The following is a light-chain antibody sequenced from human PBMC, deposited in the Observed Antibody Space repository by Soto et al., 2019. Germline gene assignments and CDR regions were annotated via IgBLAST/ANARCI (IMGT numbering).Light chain of an antibody. J-gene: IGLJ3*02. CDR3: ETWDTNTRV. V-gene: IGLV4-60*02. Sequence: QPVLTQSSSASASLGSSVKFTCTLSSGHINYIIAWHQQQPGKAPRYLMKVEGSGSYNKGSGVPDRFSGSSSGADRYLTISNLQFDDEADYYCETWDTNTRVFGGGTQLTVL. CDR1: SGHINYI. CDR2: VEGSGSY.